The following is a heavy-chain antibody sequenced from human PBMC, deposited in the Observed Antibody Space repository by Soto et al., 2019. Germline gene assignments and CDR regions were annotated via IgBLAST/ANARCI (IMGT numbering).Heavy chain of an antibody. CDR2: ISSNGGST. CDR1: GFTFSSYA. D-gene: IGHD1-26*01. J-gene: IGHJ6*03. CDR3: ARDVLGGRYSMDV. V-gene: IGHV3-64*01. Sequence: EVQLVESGGGLVQPGGSLRLSCAASGFTFSSYAMHWVRQAPGKGPEYVSAISSNGGSTYYANSVKGRFTISRDNSKNTLYLQMGSLRAEDMAVYYCARDVLGGRYSMDVWGHGTTVTVSS.